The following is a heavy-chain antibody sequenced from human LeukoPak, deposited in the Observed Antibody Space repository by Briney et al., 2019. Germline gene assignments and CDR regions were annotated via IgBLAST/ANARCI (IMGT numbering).Heavy chain of an antibody. Sequence: SETLSLTCAVYGGSFSGYYWSWIRQPPGKGLEWIGEINHSGSTNYNPSLKSRVTISVDTSMNQFSLKLSSVTAADTAVYYCARARYDSSGYYMFPPFDYWGQGTLVTVSS. CDR3: ARARYDSSGYYMFPPFDY. CDR2: INHSGST. V-gene: IGHV4-34*01. CDR1: GGSFSGYY. J-gene: IGHJ4*02. D-gene: IGHD3-22*01.